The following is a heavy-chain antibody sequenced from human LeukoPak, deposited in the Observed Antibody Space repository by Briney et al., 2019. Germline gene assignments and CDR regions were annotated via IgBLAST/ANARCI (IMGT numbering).Heavy chain of an antibody. J-gene: IGHJ3*02. CDR2: FDPEDGET. V-gene: IGHV1-24*01. CDR3: ATALESIVGATRGAFDI. CDR1: GYTLTELS. D-gene: IGHD1-26*01. Sequence: ASVKVSCKVSGYTLTELSMHWVRQAPGKGLEWMGGFDPEDGETIYAQKFQGRVTMTEDTSTDTAYMELSSLRSEDTAVYYCATALESIVGATRGAFDIWGQGTMVTVSS.